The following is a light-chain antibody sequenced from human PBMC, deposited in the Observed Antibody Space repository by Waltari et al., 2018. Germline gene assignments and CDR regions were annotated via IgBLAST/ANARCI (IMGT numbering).Light chain of an antibody. J-gene: IGLJ3*02. CDR1: SSDIGSYY. CDR3: ATWDGSLTAWV. V-gene: IGLV1-47*02. CDR2: VNH. Sequence: QSVLTQPPSASGTPGQTVTIFCSGSSSDIGSYYVSWYQQLPGTAPKSLIFVNHQRPSGVPDRFSASKSGTSASLAISGLRSEDEADYFCATWDGSLTAWVFGGGTKVTVL.